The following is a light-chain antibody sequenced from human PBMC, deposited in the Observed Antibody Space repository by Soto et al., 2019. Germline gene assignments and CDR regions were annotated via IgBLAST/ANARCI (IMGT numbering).Light chain of an antibody. Sequence: QSVLTQSSSASASLGSSVKLTCTLSRGHSSYIIAWHQQQPGKAPRYLMKLEGSGSYNKGSGVPDRFSGSSSGADRYLTISNLQFEDEADYYCETWDSNTYVFGTGTKLTVL. CDR2: LEGSGSY. CDR3: ETWDSNTYV. V-gene: IGLV4-60*02. CDR1: RGHSSYI. J-gene: IGLJ1*01.